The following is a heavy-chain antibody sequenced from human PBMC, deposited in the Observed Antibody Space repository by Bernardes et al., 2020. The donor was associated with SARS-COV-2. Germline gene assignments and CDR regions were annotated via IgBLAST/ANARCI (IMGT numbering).Heavy chain of an antibody. D-gene: IGHD2-2*02. CDR1: GGSISSYY. CDR2: IYYSGST. Sequence: SETLSLTCTVSGGSISSYYWSWIRQPPGKGLEWIGYIYYSGSTNYNPSLKSRVTISVDTSKNQFSLKLSSVTAADTAVYYCARHALGYCSSTSCYKAYQTGKPDYYYYYMDVWGKGTTVTVSS. J-gene: IGHJ6*03. V-gene: IGHV4-59*08. CDR3: ARHALGYCSSTSCYKAYQTGKPDYYYYYMDV.